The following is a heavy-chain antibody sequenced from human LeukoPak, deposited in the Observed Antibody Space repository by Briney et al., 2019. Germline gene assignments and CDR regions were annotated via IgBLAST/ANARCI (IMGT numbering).Heavy chain of an antibody. CDR3: ALNKYGDYEEYYFDY. CDR1: GFTFSSYA. CDR2: ISGSGGST. J-gene: IGHJ4*02. Sequence: GGSLRLSCAASGFTFSSYAMSWVRQAPGKGLEWVSAISGSGGSTYYADSVKGRFTISRDNSRNTLYLQMNSLRAEDTAVCYCALNKYGDYEEYYFDYWGQGTLVTVSS. D-gene: IGHD4-17*01. V-gene: IGHV3-23*01.